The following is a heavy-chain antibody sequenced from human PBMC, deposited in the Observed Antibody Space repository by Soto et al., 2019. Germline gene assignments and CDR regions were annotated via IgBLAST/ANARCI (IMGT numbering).Heavy chain of an antibody. J-gene: IGHJ4*02. CDR1: GLTFSNYA. Sequence: EVRLLESGGGLVKTGGSLRLSCATSGLTFSNYAMSWVRQAPGGGLEWVSSMSGSSSTTYYADSVRGRFTISRDRSKNTLYLQMSSLRAEDTALYYCANNQDRELPMVIDFWSQATLVTVSS. V-gene: IGHV3-23*01. CDR3: ANNQDRELPMVIDF. CDR2: MSGSSSTT. D-gene: IGHD3-22*01.